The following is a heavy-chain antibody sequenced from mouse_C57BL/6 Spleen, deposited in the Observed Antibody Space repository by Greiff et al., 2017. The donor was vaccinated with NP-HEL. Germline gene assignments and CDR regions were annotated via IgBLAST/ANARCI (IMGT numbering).Heavy chain of an antibody. J-gene: IGHJ3*01. V-gene: IGHV2-2*01. D-gene: IGHD4-1*01. CDR3: ARFNRDGMAY. Sequence: VQLQQSGPGLVQPSQSLSITCTVSGFSLTSYGVHWVRQSPGKGLEWLGVIWSGGSTDYNAAFISRLSISKDNSKSQVFFKMNSLQADDTAIYYWARFNRDGMAYWGQGTLVTVSA. CDR1: GFSLTSYG. CDR2: IWSGGST.